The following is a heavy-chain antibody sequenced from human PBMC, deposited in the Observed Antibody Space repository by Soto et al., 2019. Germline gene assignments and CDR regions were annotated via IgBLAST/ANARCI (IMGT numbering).Heavy chain of an antibody. CDR1: GGTIRTPDW. D-gene: IGHD6-19*01. CDR3: ARGRGRYSSGWSWFDP. Sequence: SETLSLTCGVSGGTIRTPDWWTWVRQPPGKGLEWIGEIFQSGSTNYTPSLESRVTISVDKSKNQFSLTLTSVTAADTAVYFCARGRGRYSSGWSWFDPWGQGILVTVSS. J-gene: IGHJ5*02. CDR2: IFQSGST. V-gene: IGHV4-4*02.